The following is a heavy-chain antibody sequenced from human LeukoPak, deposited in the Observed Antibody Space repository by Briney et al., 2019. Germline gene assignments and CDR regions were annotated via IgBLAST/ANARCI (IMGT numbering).Heavy chain of an antibody. CDR1: GGSISSYY. Sequence: SETLSLTCTVSGGSISSYYWSWIRQPPGKGLEWIGYIYYSGSTNYNPSLKSRVTISVDTSKNQFSLKLSSVTAADTAVYYCARGSKVLWFGEPLGYWGQGTLVTVSS. CDR3: ARGSKVLWFGEPLGY. J-gene: IGHJ4*02. CDR2: IYYSGST. V-gene: IGHV4-59*01. D-gene: IGHD3-10*01.